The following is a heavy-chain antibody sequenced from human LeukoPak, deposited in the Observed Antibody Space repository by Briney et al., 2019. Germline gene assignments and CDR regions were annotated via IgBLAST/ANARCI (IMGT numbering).Heavy chain of an antibody. CDR1: GGSISSNNW. CDR3: ARDRGGYTYSHDY. Sequence: KPSETLSLTCAVSGGSISSNNWWIWVRQSPEKGLEWIGEIYHDGSTNYNPSLKSRVTISMDKSKNQLSLKLNFATAADTAVYYCARDRGGYTYSHDYWGQGTLVTVSS. V-gene: IGHV4-4*02. D-gene: IGHD5-18*01. CDR2: IYHDGST. J-gene: IGHJ4*02.